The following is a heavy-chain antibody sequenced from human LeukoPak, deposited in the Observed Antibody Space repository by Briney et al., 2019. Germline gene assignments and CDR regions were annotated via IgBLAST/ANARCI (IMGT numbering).Heavy chain of an antibody. V-gene: IGHV3-7*01. J-gene: IGHJ6*03. CDR1: RGSIFSNNW. Sequence: GTLSLTCAVSRGSIFSNNWWSWVRQPPGKGLEWVANIKQDGSEKYYVDSVKGRFTISRDNSKNTLYLQMNSLRAEDTAVYYCASGPGDGYKDYYYYYMDVWGKGTTVTVSS. D-gene: IGHD5-24*01. CDR3: ASGPGDGYKDYYYYYMDV. CDR2: IKQDGSEK.